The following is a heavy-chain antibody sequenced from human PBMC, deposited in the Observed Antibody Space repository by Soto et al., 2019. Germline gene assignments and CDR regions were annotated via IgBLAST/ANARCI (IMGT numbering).Heavy chain of an antibody. CDR2: SYYTGSS. CDR3: ARDLRGYSRYDYLDY. Sequence: SETLSLTCTVSGGSISSGGYYWSWIRQHPGKGLEWVGYSYYTGSSYYNPSLKSRVTISVDASKNQLSLRLASVSAADTAVYYCARDLRGYSRYDYLDYWGQGIPVTVSS. D-gene: IGHD5-12*01. V-gene: IGHV4-31*03. CDR1: GGSISSGGYY. J-gene: IGHJ4*02.